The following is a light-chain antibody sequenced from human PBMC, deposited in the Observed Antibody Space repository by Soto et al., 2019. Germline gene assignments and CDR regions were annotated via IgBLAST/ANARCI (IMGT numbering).Light chain of an antibody. CDR2: SNN. J-gene: IGLJ2*01. Sequence: QSVLTQPPSASGTPGQRVTISCSGSSSNIGRNTVNWYQQLPGTAPKVLIYSNNQRPSGVPDRLSGSKSGTSASLAISGLQSEDEADYYCAAWDASLNAVVFGGGTKGTVL. V-gene: IGLV1-44*01. CDR3: AAWDASLNAVV. CDR1: SSNIGRNT.